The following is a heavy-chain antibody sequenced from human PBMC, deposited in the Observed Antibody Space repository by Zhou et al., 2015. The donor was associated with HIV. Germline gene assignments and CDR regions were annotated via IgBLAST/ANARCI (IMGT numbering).Heavy chain of an antibody. CDR2: IIPILGIA. D-gene: IGHD2-2*01. Sequence: QVQLVQSGAEVKKPGSSVKVSCKASGGTFSSYTISWVRQAPGQGLEWMGRIIPILGIANYAQKFQGRVTITADKSTSTAYMELSSLRSEDTAVYYCASLSVRGPLDYWGQGTLVTVSS. J-gene: IGHJ4*02. V-gene: IGHV1-69*02. CDR1: GGTFSSYT. CDR3: ASLSVRGPLDY.